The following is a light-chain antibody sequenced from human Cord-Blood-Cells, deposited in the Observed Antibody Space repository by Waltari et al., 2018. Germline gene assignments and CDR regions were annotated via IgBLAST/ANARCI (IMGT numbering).Light chain of an antibody. CDR2: AAS. V-gene: IGKV1-NL1*01. CDR1: QGISNS. Sequence: DIQMTQSPSSLSASVGDRVNITCRASQGISNSLAWYQQKPGKAPKLLLYAASKVESEVPSRFSGSGSGTDYTLTISSLQPEDFATYYCQQYYSTPLYTFGQGTKLEIK. J-gene: IGKJ2*01. CDR3: QQYYSTPLYT.